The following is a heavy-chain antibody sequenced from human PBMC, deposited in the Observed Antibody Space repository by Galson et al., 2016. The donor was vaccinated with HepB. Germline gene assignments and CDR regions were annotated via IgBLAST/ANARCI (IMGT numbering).Heavy chain of an antibody. V-gene: IGHV3-23*01. Sequence: SLRLSCAASGFTFSSYAMSWVRQAPGKGLEWVSAISGSGGSTYYADSVKGRFTISRDNSKNTLYLQMNSLRAEDTAVYYCAKDLGFLEWSFFDSYYYYGMDVWGQGTTVTVSS. CDR3: AKDLGFLEWSFFDSYYYYGMDV. CDR1: GFTFSSYA. D-gene: IGHD3-3*01. J-gene: IGHJ6*02. CDR2: ISGSGGST.